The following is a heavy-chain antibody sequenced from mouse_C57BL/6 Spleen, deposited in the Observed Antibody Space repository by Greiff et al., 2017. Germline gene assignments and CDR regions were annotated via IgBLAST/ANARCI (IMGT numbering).Heavy chain of an antibody. CDR3: CTRVPSSSSNYVGD. D-gene: IGHD2-5*01. V-gene: IGHV14-3*01. J-gene: IGHJ2*01. CDR2: IDPANGNT. CDR1: GFNIKNTY. Sequence: EVQLQQSVAELVRPGASVKLSCTASGFNIKNTYMHWVKQRPEQGLEWIGRIDPANGNTKYAPKFQGKAPITADTSSNTAYLQLSSLTSEDTDLYFCCTRVPSSSSNYVGDWGPGTTLPVSS.